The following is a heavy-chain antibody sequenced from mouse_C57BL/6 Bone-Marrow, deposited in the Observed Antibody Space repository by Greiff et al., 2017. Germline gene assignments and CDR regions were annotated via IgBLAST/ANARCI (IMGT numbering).Heavy chain of an antibody. V-gene: IGHV1-69*01. J-gene: IGHJ2*01. Sequence: QVQLQQPGAELVMPGASVKLSCKASGYTFTSYWMHWVKQRPGQGLEWIGEIDPSDSYNNYNQKFKGKSTLTVYKSSSTAYMQLSSLTSEDSAVYCCAIEKDYYGYYFDYWGQGTTLTVSS. CDR3: AIEKDYYGYYFDY. CDR1: GYTFTSYW. CDR2: IDPSDSYN. D-gene: IGHD1-1*01.